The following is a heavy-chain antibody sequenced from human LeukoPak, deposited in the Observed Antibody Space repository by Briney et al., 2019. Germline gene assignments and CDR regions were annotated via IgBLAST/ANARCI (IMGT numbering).Heavy chain of an antibody. CDR1: GFTFSSYS. J-gene: IGHJ1*01. CDR3: ARVSGSYDFQH. D-gene: IGHD1-26*01. CDR2: ISSSSSTI. Sequence: GGSLRLSCAASGFTFSSYSMNWVRQAPGKGLEWVSYISSSSSTIYYADSVKGRFTISRDNAKNSLYLQMNSLRAEDTAVYYCARVSGSYDFQHWGQGTLVTVSS. V-gene: IGHV3-48*04.